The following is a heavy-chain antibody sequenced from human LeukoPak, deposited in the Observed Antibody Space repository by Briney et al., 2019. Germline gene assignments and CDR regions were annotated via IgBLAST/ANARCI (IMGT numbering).Heavy chain of an antibody. D-gene: IGHD5-18*01. CDR2: ISHDGTNK. J-gene: IGHJ4*02. CDR1: GFTFTNAG. Sequence: GRSLRLSCAASGFTFTNAGIHWVRLAAGKGLEWVSFISHDGTNKYYSDSVDGRFTVSRLNSQNTVHLQMTDLRPDDTATYYCASEDVDTGDSWGQGTLVTVSS. CDR3: ASEDVDTGDS. V-gene: IGHV3-30*01.